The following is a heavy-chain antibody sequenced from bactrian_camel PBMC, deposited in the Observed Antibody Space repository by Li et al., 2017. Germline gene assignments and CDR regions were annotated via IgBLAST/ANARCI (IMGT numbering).Heavy chain of an antibody. CDR3: AADSTQGLFCEDLTTTKWYKY. CDR1: GYSYSGC. Sequence: HVQLVESGGGSAQAGGSLRLSCVASGYSYSGCMGWFRQAPGKEREGIAAIDHQGNAAYADSVKGRFTIYRDNAVNTVYLQMDDLKPEDTAMYFCAADSTQGLFCEDLTTTKWYKYWGQGTQVTVS. V-gene: IGHV3-3*01. J-gene: IGHJ4*01. CDR2: IDHQGNA.